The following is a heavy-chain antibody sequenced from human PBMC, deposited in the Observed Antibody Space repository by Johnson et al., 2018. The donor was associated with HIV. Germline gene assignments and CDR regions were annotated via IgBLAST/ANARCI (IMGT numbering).Heavy chain of an antibody. CDR2: ISSNGGTT. J-gene: IGHJ3*02. CDR1: GFTFSSYT. Sequence: VQLVESGGGLVQPGGSLRLSCAASGFTFSSYTMHWVRQAPGKGLEYVSAISSNGGTTYYANSVKGRFTISRDNSKSTLYLQMGSLRAEDMAVYYCAKMVHGEPPWAFDIWGQGTMVTVSS. CDR3: AKMVHGEPPWAFDI. D-gene: IGHD4-17*01. V-gene: IGHV3-64*01.